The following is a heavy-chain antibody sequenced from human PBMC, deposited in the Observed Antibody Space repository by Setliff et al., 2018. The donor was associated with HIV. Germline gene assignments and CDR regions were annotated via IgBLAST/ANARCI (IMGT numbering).Heavy chain of an antibody. CDR2: VYTSGST. CDR3: ARGGLGVVGAIDY. Sequence: PSETLSLTCTVSGGSINNYYWSWIRQPPGKGLEWIGYVYTSGSTNYNPSLKSRVTISVDTSKKQFSLNLSSVTAADTAVYYCARGGLGVVGAIDYWSQGTLVTVSS. J-gene: IGHJ4*02. V-gene: IGHV4-4*09. D-gene: IGHD2-15*01. CDR1: GGSINNYY.